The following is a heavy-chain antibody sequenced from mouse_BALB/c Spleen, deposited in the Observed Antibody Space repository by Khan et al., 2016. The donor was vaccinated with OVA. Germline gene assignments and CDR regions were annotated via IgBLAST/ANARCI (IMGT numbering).Heavy chain of an antibody. J-gene: IGHJ2*01. Sequence: EVQLQESGPGLVKPSQSLSLTCTVTGYSITSDYAWNWIRQFPGNKLEWMGYISYSGNTKSNPSPKSRISVTRDTSKNQFFLQLNSVTTEDTATYYCARVYGGDFDYWGKGTTLTVSS. D-gene: IGHD2-10*02. V-gene: IGHV3-2*02. CDR1: GYSITSDYA. CDR3: ARVYGGDFDY. CDR2: ISYSGNT.